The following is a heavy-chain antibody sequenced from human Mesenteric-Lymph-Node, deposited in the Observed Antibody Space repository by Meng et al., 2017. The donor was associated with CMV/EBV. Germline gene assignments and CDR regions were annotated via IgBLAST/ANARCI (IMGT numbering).Heavy chain of an antibody. CDR2: IHYTGST. J-gene: IGHJ3*02. CDR1: GDSISGYL. CDR3: ARDRYSVSLDAFGI. V-gene: IGHV4-59*01. D-gene: IGHD1-26*01. Sequence: SETLSLTCTVSGDSISGYLWSWIRQPPGKGLEWIGDIHYTGSTTYNPSLKSRVTISVDMSRNQFSLKLSSVTAADTAVYYCARDRYSVSLDAFGIWGQGTMVTVSS.